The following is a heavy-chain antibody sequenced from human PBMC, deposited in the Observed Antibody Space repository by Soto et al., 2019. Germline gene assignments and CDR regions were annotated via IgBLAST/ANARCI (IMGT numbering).Heavy chain of an antibody. J-gene: IGHJ6*02. CDR2: IKQDGSEN. V-gene: IGHV3-7*01. Sequence: GGSLRLSCAVSGFTFSAHGAHWVRQAPGKGLEWVANIKQDGSENYYVDSVKGRFTISRDNARNSLYLQMNSLRAEDTAVYYCARRAIRYCSSSSCRPYYGVDVWGQGTTVTVSS. D-gene: IGHD2-2*01. CDR1: GFTFSAHG. CDR3: ARRAIRYCSSSSCRPYYGVDV.